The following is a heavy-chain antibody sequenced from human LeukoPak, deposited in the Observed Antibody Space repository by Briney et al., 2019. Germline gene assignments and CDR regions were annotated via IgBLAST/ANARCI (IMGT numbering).Heavy chain of an antibody. CDR3: AKDLGYSYGNGPIITHFDY. V-gene: IGHV3-23*01. CDR1: GFTFSSYA. Sequence: QPGGSLRLSCAASGFTFSSYAMSWVRQAPGKGLEWVSAISGSGGSTYYADSVKGRFTISRDNSKNTLYLQMNSLRAEDTAVYYCAKDLGYSYGNGPIITHFDYWGQGTLVTVSS. D-gene: IGHD5-18*01. CDR2: ISGSGGST. J-gene: IGHJ4*02.